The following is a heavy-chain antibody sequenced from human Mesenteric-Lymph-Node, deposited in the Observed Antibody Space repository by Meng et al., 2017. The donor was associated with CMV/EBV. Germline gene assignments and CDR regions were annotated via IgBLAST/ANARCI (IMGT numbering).Heavy chain of an antibody. J-gene: IGHJ4*02. CDR2: FIPVFGAP. CDR1: GSAFSTYS. V-gene: IGHV1-69*05. Sequence: SVQVSCKTSGSAFSTYSITWVRQAPGQGLEWMGGFIPVFGAPDYAQKFQDRLTITTDESTGSAYMQLSSLRSEDTAVYYCARGHRITLGGVNVWPLEFWGQGSLVTVSS. D-gene: IGHD3-16*02. CDR3: ARGHRITLGGVNVWPLEF.